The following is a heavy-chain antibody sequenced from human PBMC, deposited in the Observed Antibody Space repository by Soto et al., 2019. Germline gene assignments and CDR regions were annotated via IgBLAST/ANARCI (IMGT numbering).Heavy chain of an antibody. CDR3: AKNDLSNTRRYPAHLDL. CDR1: GFTFSSYW. Sequence: EVQLVESGGGLVQPGGSLRLSCAASGFTFSSYWMSWVRQAPGKGLEWVANIKQDGSEKYYVDSVKGRFTISRDNAKNSMYLQMKRPRGGDTACEYRAKNDLSNTRRYPAHLDLWGPGTLVTVSS. V-gene: IGHV3-7*01. J-gene: IGHJ5*02. D-gene: IGHD2-2*01. CDR2: IKQDGSEK.